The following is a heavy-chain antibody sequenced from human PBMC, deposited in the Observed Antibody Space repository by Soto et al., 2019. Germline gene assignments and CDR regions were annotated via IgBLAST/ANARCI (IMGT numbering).Heavy chain of an antibody. J-gene: IGHJ4*02. V-gene: IGHV4-34*01. CDR1: GQSFSGHS. CDR3: ARGSGIVALPGELEDVKYDY. D-gene: IGHD1-1*01. Sequence: QVQLQQWGAGLVKPSGTLSLSCAVYGQSFSGHSWAWIRQPPGKGLEWTGEINESGSTYYNPSLKSRVTISTDTSKNQFSLKLSSVSAADTAAYFCARGSGIVALPGELEDVKYDYWGQGTLVNVSS. CDR2: INESGST.